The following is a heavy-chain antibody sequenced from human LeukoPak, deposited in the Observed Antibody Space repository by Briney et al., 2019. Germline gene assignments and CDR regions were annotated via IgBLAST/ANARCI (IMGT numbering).Heavy chain of an antibody. CDR1: GGTFSSYT. Sequence: SVKVSCKASGGTFSSYTISWVRQAPGQGLEWMGRIIPILGIANYAQKFQGRVTITADKSTSTAYMELSGLRSEDTAVYYCAREISMTTVPNGAFDYWGQGTLVTVSS. D-gene: IGHD4-17*01. J-gene: IGHJ4*02. V-gene: IGHV1-69*04. CDR3: AREISMTTVPNGAFDY. CDR2: IIPILGIA.